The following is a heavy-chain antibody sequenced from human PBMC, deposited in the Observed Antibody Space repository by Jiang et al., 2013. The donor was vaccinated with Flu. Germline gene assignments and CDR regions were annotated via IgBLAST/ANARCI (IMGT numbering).Heavy chain of an antibody. CDR3: AHRHGQDPPKGFDY. Sequence: KPTQTLTLTCTFSGFSLSTSGVGVGWIRQPPGKALEWLALIYWDDDKRYSPSLKSRLTITKDTSKNQVVLTMTNMDPVDTATYYCAHRHGQDPPKGFDYWGQGTLVTVSS. J-gene: IGHJ4*02. D-gene: IGHD2-15*01. CDR2: IYWDDDK. V-gene: IGHV2-5*02. CDR1: GFSLSTSGVG.